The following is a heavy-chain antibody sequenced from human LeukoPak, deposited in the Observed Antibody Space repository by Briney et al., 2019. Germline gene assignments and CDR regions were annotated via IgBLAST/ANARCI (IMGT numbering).Heavy chain of an antibody. CDR1: GGSFSGYY. CDR2: INHSGST. D-gene: IGHD3-10*01. Sequence: PSETLSLTCAVYGGSFSGYYWSWIRQPPGKGLEWIGEINHSGSTNYNPSLKSRVTISVDTSKNQFSLKLSSVTAADTAVYYCARVPGYYGSGRLSYYYYYGMDVWGQGTTVTVSS. J-gene: IGHJ6*02. CDR3: ARVPGYYGSGRLSYYYYYGMDV. V-gene: IGHV4-34*01.